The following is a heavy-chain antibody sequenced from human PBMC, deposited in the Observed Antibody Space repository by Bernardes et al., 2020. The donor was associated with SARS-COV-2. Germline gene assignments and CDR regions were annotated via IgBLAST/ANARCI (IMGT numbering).Heavy chain of an antibody. J-gene: IGHJ4*02. CDR2: ISGSGGGT. D-gene: IGHD6-13*01. V-gene: IGHV3-23*01. CDR1: GFTFSSYA. Sequence: GGSLRLSCAASGFTFSSYAMNWVRQAPGKGLEWVSVISGSGGGTYYADSVKGRFIISRDNSKNTLYLQMNSLRAEDTAVYYCAKDTNGYSSTVLDYWGQGALVTVSS. CDR3: AKDTNGYSSTVLDY.